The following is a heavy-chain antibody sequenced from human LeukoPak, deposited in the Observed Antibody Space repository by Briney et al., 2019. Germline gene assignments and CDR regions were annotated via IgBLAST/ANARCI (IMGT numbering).Heavy chain of an antibody. J-gene: IGHJ4*02. Sequence: ASVKVSCKASGYTFTSYGISWVRQAPGQGLEWMGWISAYNGNTSYAQKFQGRVTMTRDMSTSTVYMELSSLRSEDTAVYYCASEDYGDYSVNWGQGTLVTVSS. CDR2: ISAYNGNT. D-gene: IGHD4-17*01. CDR3: ASEDYGDYSVN. CDR1: GYTFTSYG. V-gene: IGHV1-18*01.